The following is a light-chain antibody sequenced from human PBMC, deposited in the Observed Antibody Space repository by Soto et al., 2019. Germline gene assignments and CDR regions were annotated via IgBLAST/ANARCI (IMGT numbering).Light chain of an antibody. CDR3: QQRSNWPPT. CDR2: DAS. Sequence: EIVLTQSPATLSLSPGERATLSCRASQSVSSYLAWYQQKPGQAPRLLIYDASTRATGIPARFSGSGSGIDFTLTITSLEPEDFAVYYCQQRSNWPPTFGQGTKVEIK. CDR1: QSVSSY. J-gene: IGKJ1*01. V-gene: IGKV3-11*01.